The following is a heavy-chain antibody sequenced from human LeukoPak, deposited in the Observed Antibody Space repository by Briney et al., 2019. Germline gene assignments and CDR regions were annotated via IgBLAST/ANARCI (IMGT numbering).Heavy chain of an antibody. Sequence: PSETLSLTCAVSGYSISSGDYWGWIRQPPGKGLGWIGSIYHSGSTHYNPSLKSRVTISVDTSKNQFSLKLSSVTAADTAVYYCARNTTEVVTAKWFDPWGQGTLVTVSS. D-gene: IGHD2-21*02. J-gene: IGHJ5*02. CDR2: IYHSGST. CDR1: GYSISSGDY. CDR3: ARNTTEVVTAKWFDP. V-gene: IGHV4-38-2*01.